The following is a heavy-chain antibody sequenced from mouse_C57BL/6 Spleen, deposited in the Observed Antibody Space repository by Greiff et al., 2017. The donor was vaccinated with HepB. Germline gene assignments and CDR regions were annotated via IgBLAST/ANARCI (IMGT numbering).Heavy chain of an antibody. Sequence: QVQLQQSGAELVKPGASVKVSCKASGYTFTSYWMHWVKQRPGQGLEWIGRIHPSDSDTNYNQKFKGKATLTVDKSSSTAYMQLSSLTSEDSAVYYCAIHYGSSYGAYWGQGTLVTVSA. D-gene: IGHD1-1*01. V-gene: IGHV1-74*01. CDR3: AIHYGSSYGAY. CDR2: IHPSDSDT. CDR1: GYTFTSYW. J-gene: IGHJ3*01.